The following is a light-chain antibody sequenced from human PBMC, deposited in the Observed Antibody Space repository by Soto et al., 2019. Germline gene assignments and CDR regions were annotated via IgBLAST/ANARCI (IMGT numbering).Light chain of an antibody. CDR3: SSYTGSSTPV. V-gene: IGLV2-14*01. CDR2: EGS. CDR1: SSDVGGYNY. Sequence: QSALTQPASVSGSPGQSITISCTGTSSDVGGYNYVSWYQHHPGKAPKLMIYEGSNRPSGVSNRFSGSKSGNTASLTISGLQAEDEADYYCSSYTGSSTPVFGGGTKLTVL. J-gene: IGLJ3*02.